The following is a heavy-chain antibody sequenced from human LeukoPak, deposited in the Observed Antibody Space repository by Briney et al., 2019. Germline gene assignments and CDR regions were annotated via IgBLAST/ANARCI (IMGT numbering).Heavy chain of an antibody. V-gene: IGHV1-18*01. CDR2: ISAYNGNT. Sequence: GASVKVSCKASGYTFTTYGISWVRQAPGQGLEWMGWISAYNGNTDYAQKFQGRVTMTTDASTSTAYMDLRSLRSDDTAVYYCARAGTLLWYMDVWGKGTTVTVSS. D-gene: IGHD2/OR15-2a*01. CDR1: GYTFTTYG. J-gene: IGHJ6*03. CDR3: ARAGTLLWYMDV.